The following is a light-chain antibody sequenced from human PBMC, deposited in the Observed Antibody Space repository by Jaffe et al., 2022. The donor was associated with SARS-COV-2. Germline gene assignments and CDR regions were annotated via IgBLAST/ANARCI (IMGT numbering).Light chain of an antibody. J-gene: IGKJ4*01. CDR1: QSISSF. CDR3: QQRQRWPLT. Sequence: EIVLTQSPATLSLSPGARATLSCRASQSISSFLAWYQQKPGQAPRLLIYDASNRATGIPARFSGSGSGTDFTLTISSLEPEDSAVYYCQQRQRWPLTFGGGTKVEIK. CDR2: DAS. V-gene: IGKV3-11*01.